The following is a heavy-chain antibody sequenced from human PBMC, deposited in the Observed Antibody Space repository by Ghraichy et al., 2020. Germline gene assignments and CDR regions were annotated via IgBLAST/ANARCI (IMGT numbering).Heavy chain of an antibody. Sequence: SETLSLTCTVSGGSISSYYWSWIRQPPGKGLEWIGYIYYSGSTNYNPSLKSRVTISVDTSKNQFSLKLSSVTAADTAVYYCARAPQLWFFDYWGQGTLVTVSS. CDR2: IYYSGST. CDR3: ARAPQLWFFDY. V-gene: IGHV4-59*01. CDR1: GGSISSYY. D-gene: IGHD5-18*01. J-gene: IGHJ4*02.